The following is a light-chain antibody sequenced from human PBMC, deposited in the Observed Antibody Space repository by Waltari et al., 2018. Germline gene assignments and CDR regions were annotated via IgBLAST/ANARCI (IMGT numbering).Light chain of an antibody. V-gene: IGKV1-5*03. J-gene: IGKJ1*01. CDR3: QHYESLPWT. Sequence: DIQMTQSPSTLSASVGDRVTITCRASQSINRWLAWYQQKTGKAPNLLIYKSSNLKSGVPSRFSGSGSETEFTLTISSLQPEDSATYYCQHYESLPWTFGQGTKVEIK. CDR2: KSS. CDR1: QSINRW.